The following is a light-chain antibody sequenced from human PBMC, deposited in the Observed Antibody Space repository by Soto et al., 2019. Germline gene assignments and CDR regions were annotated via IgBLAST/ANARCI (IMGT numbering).Light chain of an antibody. J-gene: IGKJ5*01. CDR1: QSVSRNY. Sequence: ETVLTQSTDTLSLSPGERATLSCRASQSVSRNYLAWFQHTPGQAPRLLIYAASSRATGVPDRFSGSGSGTDFTLTISRLEPEDFAVYYCRQYGSSPQTFGQGTRLEI. CDR2: AAS. CDR3: RQYGSSPQT. V-gene: IGKV3-20*01.